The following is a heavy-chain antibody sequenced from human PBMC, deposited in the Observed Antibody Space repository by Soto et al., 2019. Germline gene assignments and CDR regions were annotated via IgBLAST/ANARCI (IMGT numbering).Heavy chain of an antibody. V-gene: IGHV4-39*01. J-gene: IGHJ4*02. CDR2: IYYSGST. CDR3: ARWADILPGYYDY. CDR1: GGSISSSSYY. Sequence: PSETLSLTCTVSGGSISSSSYYWGWIRQPPGEGLEWIGSIYYSGSTYYNPSLKSRVTISVDTSKNQFSLKLSSVTAADTAVYYCARWADILPGYYDYWGQGTLVTVSS. D-gene: IGHD3-9*01.